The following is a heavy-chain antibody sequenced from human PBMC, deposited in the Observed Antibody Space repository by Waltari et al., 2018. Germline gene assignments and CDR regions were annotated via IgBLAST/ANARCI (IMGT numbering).Heavy chain of an antibody. CDR2: ISGSGGST. CDR3: ARPYYYDSSGYSHDAFDI. V-gene: IGHV3-23*01. D-gene: IGHD3-22*01. Sequence: ELQLLESGGGLVQPAGSLTRSCSASGFTFSSYAMGWVRQPPGKGLEWDRAISGSGGSTYYADSLKGRFTISRVNSKITLYLQMNSLRAEDTAVYYCARPYYYDSSGYSHDAFDIWGQGTMVTVSS. CDR1: GFTFSSYA. J-gene: IGHJ3*02.